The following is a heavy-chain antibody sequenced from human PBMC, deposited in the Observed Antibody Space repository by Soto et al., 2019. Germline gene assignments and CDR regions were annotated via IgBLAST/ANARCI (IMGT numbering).Heavy chain of an antibody. J-gene: IGHJ6*02. CDR2: ISSSDTYK. CDR3: ATSLKAPWYFYAMDV. D-gene: IGHD6-6*01. CDR1: GFTFTDYT. V-gene: IGHV3-21*01. Sequence: EVQLVESGGGLVKPGGSLRLSCAASGFTFTDYTLDWVRQAPGKGLEWVSSISSSDTYKDYADSVRGRFTISRDNAKNSLYLQMNSLRAEDTAVYYCATSLKAPWYFYAMDVWGHGTTVTVSS.